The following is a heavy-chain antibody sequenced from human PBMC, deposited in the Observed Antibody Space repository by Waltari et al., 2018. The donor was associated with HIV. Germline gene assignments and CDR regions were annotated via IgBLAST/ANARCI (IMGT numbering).Heavy chain of an antibody. J-gene: IGHJ6*02. Sequence: QVQLQESGPGLVKPSQTLSLTCTVSGGSISSGGYYWSWIRQHPGTGLEWIGYIYYRVSPYCIQSLKGRVTISVDTSKNPFSLKLSSVTAADTTVYYCARFSPTVTTKYYYYGMDVWGQGTTVTVSS. CDR1: GGSISSGGYY. CDR3: ARFSPTVTTKYYYYGMDV. D-gene: IGHD4-17*01. V-gene: IGHV4-31*03. CDR2: IYYRVSP.